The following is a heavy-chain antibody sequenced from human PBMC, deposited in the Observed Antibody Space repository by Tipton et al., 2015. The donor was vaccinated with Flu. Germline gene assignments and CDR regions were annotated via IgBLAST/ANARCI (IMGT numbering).Heavy chain of an antibody. Sequence: LRLSCTVSGDSIRSVTYYWGWIRQPPGKGLEWIGNIYYSGNAYYNPSLKSRVTILVDTSKNQMSLNLNSVTAADTAVYYCARYPESNYHWFGPWGQGALVTVSS. V-gene: IGHV4-39*07. D-gene: IGHD4-11*01. CDR3: ARYPESNYHWFGP. CDR2: IYYSGNA. J-gene: IGHJ5*02. CDR1: GDSIRSVTYY.